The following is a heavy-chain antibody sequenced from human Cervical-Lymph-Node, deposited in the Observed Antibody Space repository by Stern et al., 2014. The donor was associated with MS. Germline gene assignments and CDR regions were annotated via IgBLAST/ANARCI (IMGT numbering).Heavy chain of an antibody. Sequence: EVQLVESGGGLIQPGGSLRLSCAASGFTVSSNYMSWVRQAPGKGLEWVSVIYSGGSTYYADSVKGRFPISRDNSKNTLYLQMNSLRAEDTAVYYCARDIVVVVAATYYYYGMDVWGQGTTVTVSS. CDR2: IYSGGST. CDR1: GFTVSSNY. CDR3: ARDIVVVVAATYYYYGMDV. V-gene: IGHV3-53*01. J-gene: IGHJ6*02. D-gene: IGHD2-15*01.